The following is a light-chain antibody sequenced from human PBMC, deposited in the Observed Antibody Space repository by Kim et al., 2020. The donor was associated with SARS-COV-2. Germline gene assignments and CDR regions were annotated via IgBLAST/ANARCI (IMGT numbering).Light chain of an antibody. CDR2: RNN. V-gene: IGLV1-47*01. CDR1: SSNIGSNY. J-gene: IGLJ1*01. CDR3: AAWDDSLSGYV. Sequence: QPVLTQPPSASGTPGQRVTISCSGSSSNIGSNYVYWYQQLPGTAPKLLIYRNNQRPSGVPDRFSGSISGTSASLAISGLRSDDEADYYCAAWDDSLSGYVFGTGTKVTVL.